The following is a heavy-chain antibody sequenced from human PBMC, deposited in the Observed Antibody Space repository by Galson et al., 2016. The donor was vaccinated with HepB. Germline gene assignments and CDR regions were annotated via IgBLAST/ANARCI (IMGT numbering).Heavy chain of an antibody. CDR3: AHTYDSSGYYYVHYFDY. V-gene: IGHV2-5*02. Sequence: PALVKPTQTLTLTCTFSGFSLSTSGVGVGWIRQPPGKALEWLALIYWDDFRRYSPSLKSRLTISKDTSKNQVVLTMTSLDPVDTGTYFCAHTYDSSGYYYVHYFDYWGQGTLVTVSS. D-gene: IGHD3-22*01. CDR2: IYWDDFR. CDR1: GFSLSTSGVG. J-gene: IGHJ4*02.